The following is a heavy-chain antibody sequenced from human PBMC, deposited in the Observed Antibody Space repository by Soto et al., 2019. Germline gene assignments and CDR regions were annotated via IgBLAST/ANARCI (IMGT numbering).Heavy chain of an antibody. Sequence: SQTLSLTCVISGDSVSSNSAAWNWIRQSPSRGLEWLGRTYYRSKWYNDYAVSVKSRITINPDTSKNQFSLQLNSVTPEDTAVYYCARARGYCSSTSCYPRRVFDYWGQGTLVTVSS. CDR2: TYYRSKWYN. CDR3: ARARGYCSSTSCYPRRVFDY. V-gene: IGHV6-1*01. J-gene: IGHJ4*02. D-gene: IGHD2-2*01. CDR1: GDSVSSNSAA.